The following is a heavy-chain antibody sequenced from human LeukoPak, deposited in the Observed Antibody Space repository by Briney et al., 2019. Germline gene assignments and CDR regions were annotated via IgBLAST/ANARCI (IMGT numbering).Heavy chain of an antibody. CDR1: GFTFSSFG. CDR3: AKASLRFLEWPNWFDP. Sequence: PGRSLRLSCAASGFTFSSFGMHWVRQAPGKGLEWVAVISYDGGNKYYADSVKGRFTISRDNSKNTLFLQMNSLRAEDTAVYYCAKASLRFLEWPNWFDPWGQGTLVTVSS. V-gene: IGHV3-30*18. CDR2: ISYDGGNK. D-gene: IGHD3-3*01. J-gene: IGHJ5*02.